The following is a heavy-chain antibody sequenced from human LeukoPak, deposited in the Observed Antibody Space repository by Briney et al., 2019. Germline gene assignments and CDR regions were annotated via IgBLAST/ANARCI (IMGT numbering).Heavy chain of an antibody. CDR1: GFTFSSYE. V-gene: IGHV3-21*01. CDR2: ISRTSNYI. CDR3: ARLVTTPYFFDY. Sequence: GGSLRLSCAASGFTFSSYEMNWVRQAPGKGLEWVSSISRTSNYIYYADSMKGRFTISRDNAKNSLYLQMNSLRAEDTAVYYCARLVTTPYFFDYWGQGTLVTVSS. D-gene: IGHD4-17*01. J-gene: IGHJ4*02.